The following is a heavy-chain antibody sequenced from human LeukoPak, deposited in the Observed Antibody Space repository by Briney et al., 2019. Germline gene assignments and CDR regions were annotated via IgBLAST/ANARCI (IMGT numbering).Heavy chain of an antibody. V-gene: IGHV4-38-2*02. CDR3: AKEGGEIDY. J-gene: IGHJ4*02. CDR2: IYHSGST. CDR1: GGSISSGYY. Sequence: SETLSLTCTVSGGSISSGYYWGWIRQPPGKGLEWIGSIYHSGSTYYNPSLKSRVTISVDTSKNQVSLKLYSVTAADTAVYYCAKEGGEIDYWGPGTLVTVSS. D-gene: IGHD3-10*01.